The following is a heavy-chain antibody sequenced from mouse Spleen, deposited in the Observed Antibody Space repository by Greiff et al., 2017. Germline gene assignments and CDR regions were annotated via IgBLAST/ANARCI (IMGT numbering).Heavy chain of an antibody. CDR1: GFTFSDYG. J-gene: IGHJ2*01. D-gene: IGHD1-1*02. CDR2: ISSGSSTI. Sequence: EVKLVESGGGLVKPGGSLKLSCAASGFTFSDYGMHWVRQAPEKGLEWVAYISSGSSTIYYADTVKGRFTISRDNAKNTLYLQMSSLRSEDTAMYYCARWGVAFDYWGQGTTLTVSS. CDR3: ARWGVAFDY. V-gene: IGHV5-17*03.